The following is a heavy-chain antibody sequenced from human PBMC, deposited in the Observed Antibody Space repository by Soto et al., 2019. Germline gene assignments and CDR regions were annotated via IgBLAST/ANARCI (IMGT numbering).Heavy chain of an antibody. V-gene: IGHV3-23*01. CDR3: AKDHDLWEHPNRFDY. CDR2: ISGSGGST. J-gene: IGHJ4*02. CDR1: GFTFSSYA. D-gene: IGHD3-3*01. Sequence: GGSLRLSCAASGFTFSSYAMSWVRQAPGKGLEWVSAISGSGGSTYYADSVKGRFTISRDNSKNTLYLQMNSLRAEDTAVYYCAKDHDLWEHPNRFDYWGQGTLVTVSS.